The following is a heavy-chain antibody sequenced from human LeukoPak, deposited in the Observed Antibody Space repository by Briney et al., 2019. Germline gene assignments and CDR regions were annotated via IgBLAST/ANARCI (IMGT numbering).Heavy chain of an antibody. CDR1: GFTFSSYS. D-gene: IGHD6-13*01. Sequence: TGGTLRLSCAASGFTFSSYSMNWVRQAPGKGLEWVSYISSSSSTIYYADSVKGRFTISRDNAKNSLYLQMNSLRAEDTAVYYCARSYSRGAAGTAYFQHWGQGTLVTVSS. CDR3: ARSYSRGAAGTAYFQH. J-gene: IGHJ1*01. CDR2: ISSSSSTI. V-gene: IGHV3-48*01.